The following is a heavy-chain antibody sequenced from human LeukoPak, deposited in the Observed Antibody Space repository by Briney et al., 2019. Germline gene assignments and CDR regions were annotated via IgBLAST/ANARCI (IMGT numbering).Heavy chain of an antibody. Sequence: PGGSLRLSCAASGFTVSSNYMSWVRQAPGKGLEWVSVIYSGGSTYYADSVKGRFTISRDNSKNTLYLQMNSLRAEDTAVYYCAKTLLAAMVNNWFDPWGQGTLVTVSS. D-gene: IGHD5-18*01. CDR1: GFTVSSNY. CDR2: IYSGGST. CDR3: AKTLLAAMVNNWFDP. V-gene: IGHV3-53*01. J-gene: IGHJ5*02.